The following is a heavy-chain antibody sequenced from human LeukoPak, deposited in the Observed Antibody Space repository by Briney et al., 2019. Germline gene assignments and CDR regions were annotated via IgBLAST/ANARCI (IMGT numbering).Heavy chain of an antibody. V-gene: IGHV4-34*01. CDR3: ARGQGIFTYYYDSSGYYSLGLYFDY. CDR1: GGSFSGYY. CDR2: INHSRST. Sequence: SQTLSLNYADHGGSFSGYYWSWLRQPPGNRLDWIGEINHSRSTNYNPSLMRGFTTSVDTSKNQFSLKLISVTAADTAVYYCARGQGIFTYYYDSSGYYSLGLYFDYWGQGTLVTVSS. D-gene: IGHD3-22*01. J-gene: IGHJ4*02.